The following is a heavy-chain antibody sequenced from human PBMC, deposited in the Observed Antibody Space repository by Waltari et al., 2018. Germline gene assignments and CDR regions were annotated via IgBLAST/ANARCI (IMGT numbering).Heavy chain of an antibody. CDR3: ARNKGKTISTRRAFRLDP. CDR1: GYSFSDYS. V-gene: IGHV1-2*02. D-gene: IGHD1-1*01. Sequence: QVQLVQSGAEVKKPGASVKVSCKSSGYSFSDYSITWVRQAPGQGLEWMGWVNPSSGATTYAQKFQARVTMTRDRATNTAYMDLRGLTPDDTAVYFCARNKGKTISTRRAFRLDPWGQGTLVSVSS. J-gene: IGHJ5*02. CDR2: VNPSSGAT.